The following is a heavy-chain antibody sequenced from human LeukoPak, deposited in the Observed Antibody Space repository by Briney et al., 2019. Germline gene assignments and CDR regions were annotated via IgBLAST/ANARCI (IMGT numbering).Heavy chain of an antibody. Sequence: GGSLRLSCSASGFTFSSYAMHWVRQAPGKGLEYVSAISSNGGSTYYADSVKGRFTISRDNSKNTLYLQMSSLRAEDTAVYYCVKFSLYRSSTSCKFDAFDIWGQGTMVTVSS. J-gene: IGHJ3*02. CDR2: ISSNGGST. CDR1: GFTFSSYA. CDR3: VKFSLYRSSTSCKFDAFDI. V-gene: IGHV3-64D*06. D-gene: IGHD2-2*01.